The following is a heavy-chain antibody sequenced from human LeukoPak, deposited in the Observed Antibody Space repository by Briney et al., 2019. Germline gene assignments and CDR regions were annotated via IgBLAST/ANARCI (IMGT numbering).Heavy chain of an antibody. Sequence: ASVKVSCKASGDTFTGYYMHWVRQAPGQGLEWMGWINPNSGGTNYAQKFQGRVTMTRDTSISTAYMELSRLRSDDTAVYYCARGVWAAAAGTPHDAFDIWGQGTMVTVSS. V-gene: IGHV1-2*02. CDR2: INPNSGGT. J-gene: IGHJ3*02. CDR1: GDTFTGYY. CDR3: ARGVWAAAAGTPHDAFDI. D-gene: IGHD6-13*01.